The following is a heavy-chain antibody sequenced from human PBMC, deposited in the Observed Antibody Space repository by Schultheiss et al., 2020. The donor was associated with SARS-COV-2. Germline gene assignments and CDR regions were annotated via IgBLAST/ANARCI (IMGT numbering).Heavy chain of an antibody. Sequence: SETLSLTCTVSGGSLRHSYYWTWIRQHPGKGLEWIGYSYYSGSTNYNPSLKSRVTISVDTSKNQFSLKLSSVTAADTAVYYCARGRFRDLTDFDYWGQGTLVTVSS. CDR2: SYYSGST. CDR3: ARGRFRDLTDFDY. D-gene: IGHD3-10*01. J-gene: IGHJ4*02. V-gene: IGHV4-59*01. CDR1: GGSLRHSYY.